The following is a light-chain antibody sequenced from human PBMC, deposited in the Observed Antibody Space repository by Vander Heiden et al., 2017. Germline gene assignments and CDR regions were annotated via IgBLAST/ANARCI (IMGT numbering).Light chain of an antibody. J-gene: IGKJ1*01. Sequence: AVSLGERATINCKSSQSVLYSSNNKNYLAWYQQKPGQPPKLLIYWASTRESGVPYRFSGSGSGTDFTLTISSLQAEDVAVYYCQQFDSTPQTFGQGTKVEIK. V-gene: IGKV4-1*01. CDR2: WAS. CDR1: QSVLYSSNNKNY. CDR3: QQFDSTPQT.